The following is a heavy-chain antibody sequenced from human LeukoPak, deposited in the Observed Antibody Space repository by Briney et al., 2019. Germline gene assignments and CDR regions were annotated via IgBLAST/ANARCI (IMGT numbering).Heavy chain of an antibody. CDR2: ISSSSSYI. V-gene: IGHV3-21*01. CDR1: GFTFSSYT. D-gene: IGHD2-15*01. Sequence: GGSLRLSCAASGFTFSSYTMNWVRQAPRKGLEWVSSISSSSSYIYYADSVKGRLTISRDNAKNSLYLQMNSLRAEDTAVYYCARDPTPRYCSGGSCYTHYGMDVWGQGTTVTVSS. J-gene: IGHJ6*02. CDR3: ARDPTPRYCSGGSCYTHYGMDV.